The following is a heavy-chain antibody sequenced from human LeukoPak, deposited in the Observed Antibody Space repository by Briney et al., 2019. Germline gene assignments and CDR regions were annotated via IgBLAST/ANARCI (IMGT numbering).Heavy chain of an antibody. CDR2: IYTTGST. CDR3: ARGQHFRLYDSSGYYPY. CDR1: GDSISGYY. V-gene: IGHV4-4*07. D-gene: IGHD3-22*01. Sequence: SETLSLTCTVSGDSISGYYWSWIRQPAGKGLEWIGHIYTTGSTNYNPSLKSRVTMSVDTSKNQFSLNLSSVTAADTAVFYCARGQHFRLYDSSGYYPYWGQGTLVTVSS. J-gene: IGHJ4*02.